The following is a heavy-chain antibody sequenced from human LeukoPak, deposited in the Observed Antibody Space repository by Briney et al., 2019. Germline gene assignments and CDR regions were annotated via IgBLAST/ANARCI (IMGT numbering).Heavy chain of an antibody. V-gene: IGHV3-20*04. D-gene: IGHD3-16*01. CDR2: INWNGGST. J-gene: IGHJ4*02. CDR1: GFTFDDYG. CDR3: ARSRYDYIWGIDY. Sequence: TGGSLRLSCAASGFTFDDYGMSWVRQAPGKGLEWVSGINWNGGSTGYADSVKGRFTISRDNAKNTLYLQMNSLRDEDTAVFYCARSRYDYIWGIDYWGQGTLDTISS.